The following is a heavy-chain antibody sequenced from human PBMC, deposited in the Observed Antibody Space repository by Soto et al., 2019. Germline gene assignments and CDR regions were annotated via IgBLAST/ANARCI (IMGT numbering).Heavy chain of an antibody. CDR3: SKDLHCANSVVDY. J-gene: IGHJ4*02. CDR1: GFTFDDYG. D-gene: IGHD7-27*01. Sequence: EVQLVESGGGLVQPGWSLRLSCAASGFTFDDYGMHWVRQPPGKGLEWVSSISWNSGSIGYADSVKGRFTISRDNAKNSLYLQMNSLRVEDTALYYCSKDLHCANSVVDYWGQGTLVTVSS. CDR2: ISWNSGSI. V-gene: IGHV3-9*01.